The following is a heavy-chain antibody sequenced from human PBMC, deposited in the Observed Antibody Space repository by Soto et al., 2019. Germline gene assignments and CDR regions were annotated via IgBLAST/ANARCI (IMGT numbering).Heavy chain of an antibody. D-gene: IGHD6-13*01. CDR3: ARTLLSRLQYSSSWYPNWFDP. V-gene: IGHV4-31*03. J-gene: IGHJ5*02. CDR2: IYYSGST. Sequence: PLEILSLTSTVSGGSISSGGYYWSWIRQHPGKGLEWIGYIYYSGSTYYNPSLKSRVTISVDTSKNQFSLKLSSVTAADTAVYYCARTLLSRLQYSSSWYPNWFDPWGQGTLVTVSS. CDR1: GGSISSGGYY.